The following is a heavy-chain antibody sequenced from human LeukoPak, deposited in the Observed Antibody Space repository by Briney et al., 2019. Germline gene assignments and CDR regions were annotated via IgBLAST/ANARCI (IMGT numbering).Heavy chain of an antibody. CDR1: GFTFSSYA. CDR2: ISGSGGST. D-gene: IGHD3-22*01. Sequence: GGSLRLSCAASGFTFSSYAMSWVRQAPGKGLEWVSAISGSGGSTYYADSVKGRFTISRDNSENTLYLQMNSLRAEDTAVYYCAKDGGITMIVVVLDYWGQGTLVTVSS. CDR3: AKDGGITMIVVVLDY. J-gene: IGHJ4*02. V-gene: IGHV3-23*01.